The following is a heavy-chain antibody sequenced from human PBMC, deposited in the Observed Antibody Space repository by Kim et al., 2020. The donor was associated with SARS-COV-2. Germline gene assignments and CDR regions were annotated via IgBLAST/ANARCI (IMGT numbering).Heavy chain of an antibody. CDR2: IRSKAYGGTT. CDR1: GFTFGDYA. J-gene: IGHJ2*01. D-gene: IGHD6-6*01. CDR3: TREGAYSSSPYWYFDL. Sequence: GGSLRLSCTASGFTFGDYAMSWFRQAPGKGLEWVGFIRSKAYGGTTEYAASVKGRFTISRDDSKSIAYLQMNSLKTEDTAVYYCTREGAYSSSPYWYFDLWGRGTLVTVSS. V-gene: IGHV3-49*03.